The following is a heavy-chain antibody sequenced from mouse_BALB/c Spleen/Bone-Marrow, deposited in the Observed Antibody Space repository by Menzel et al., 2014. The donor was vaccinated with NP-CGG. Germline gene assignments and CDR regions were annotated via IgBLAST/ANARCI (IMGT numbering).Heavy chain of an antibody. CDR3: ARGGIYYGMDY. Sequence: EVKVVESGGGLVQPGGSLKLSCATSGFTFSDYYMYWVRQTPEKRLEWVAYISNGGGSTYYPDTVKGRFTISRDNAKNTLYLQMSRLKSEDTAMYYCARGGIYYGMDYWGQGTSVTGSS. CDR2: ISNGGGST. J-gene: IGHJ4*01. V-gene: IGHV5-12*02. CDR1: GFTFSDYY.